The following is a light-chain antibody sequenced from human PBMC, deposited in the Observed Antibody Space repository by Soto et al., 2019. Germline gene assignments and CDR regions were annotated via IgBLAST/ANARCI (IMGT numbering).Light chain of an antibody. V-gene: IGLV2-14*01. CDR1: SSDIDTYNY. Sequence: QSVLTQPASVSGSPGQSITISCTGTSSDIDTYNYVSWYQQHPGKAPKLIIYEVTNRPSGVSNRFSGSKSGDTASLTISGLRAEDEADYYCSSYTSSTDYVFGTGIKVTVL. J-gene: IGLJ1*01. CDR2: EVT. CDR3: SSYTSSTDYV.